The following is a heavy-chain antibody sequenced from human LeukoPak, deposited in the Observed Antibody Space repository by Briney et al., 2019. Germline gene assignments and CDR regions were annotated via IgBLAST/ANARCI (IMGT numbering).Heavy chain of an antibody. Sequence: PGGSLRLSCAASGFTFSSYAMSWVRQAPGKGLEWVSAISGSGGSTYYADSVKGRFTISRDNSKNTLYLQMNSLRAEDTAVYYCAKDDTWIQLWSAKTFDYWGQGTLVTVSS. CDR1: GFTFSSYA. D-gene: IGHD5-18*01. J-gene: IGHJ4*02. CDR3: AKDDTWIQLWSAKTFDY. V-gene: IGHV3-23*01. CDR2: ISGSGGST.